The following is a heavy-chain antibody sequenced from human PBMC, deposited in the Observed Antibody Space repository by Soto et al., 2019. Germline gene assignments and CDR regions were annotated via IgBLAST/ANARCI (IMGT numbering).Heavy chain of an antibody. CDR3: ARYVLICSSTSCHWYFDY. CDR2: MNPNSGNT. CDR1: GYTFTSYD. Sequence: QVQLVQSGAEVKKPGASVKVSCKASGYTFTSYDINWVRQATGQGLEWMGWMNPNSGNTGYAQKFQGRVTMTRNTSISTAYMELSSLRSEDTAVYYCARYVLICSSTSCHWYFDYWGQGTLVTVSS. J-gene: IGHJ4*02. V-gene: IGHV1-8*01. D-gene: IGHD2-2*01.